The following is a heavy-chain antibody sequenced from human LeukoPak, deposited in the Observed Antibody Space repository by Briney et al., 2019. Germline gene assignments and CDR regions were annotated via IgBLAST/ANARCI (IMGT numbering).Heavy chain of an antibody. CDR3: ARGLKSDYYGSGNYYGNYYYYYMDV. Sequence: ASVKVSCKASGYTFSTYDINWVRQATGQGLECMGWMNPNSGNTGYAQNFQGRVTITRNTSISTAYMELSSLRSEDTAVYYCARGLKSDYYGSGNYYGNYYYYYMDVWGKGTTVTVSS. CDR2: MNPNSGNT. J-gene: IGHJ6*03. D-gene: IGHD3-10*01. V-gene: IGHV1-8*03. CDR1: GYTFSTYD.